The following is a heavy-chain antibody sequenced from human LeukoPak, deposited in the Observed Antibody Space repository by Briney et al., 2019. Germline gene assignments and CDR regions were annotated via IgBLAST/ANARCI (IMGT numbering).Heavy chain of an antibody. CDR2: MYYRGST. CDR1: DGSISSYY. V-gene: IGHV4-59*08. CDR3: ARGGELLGRTAHDAFDI. Sequence: SETLSLTCTVSDGSISSYYWSWIRQSPGKGLEWIAYMYYRGSTNYNPSLKSRVTISVDTSKNQFSLKLSSVTAADTAVYFCARGGELLGRTAHDAFDIWGQGTMVTVSS. D-gene: IGHD3-10*01. J-gene: IGHJ3*02.